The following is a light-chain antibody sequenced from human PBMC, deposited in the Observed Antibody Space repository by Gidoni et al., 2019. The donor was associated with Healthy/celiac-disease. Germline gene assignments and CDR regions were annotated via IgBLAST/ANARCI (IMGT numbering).Light chain of an antibody. Sequence: DLVMTQSPYSLAVSLGERATINCKSSQSVLYSSNNKNYLACYQQKPGQPTKLLIYWASTRESGVPDRLSGSGSGTDFTLTISSLQAEDVAVYDCQQYYSTPYTFGQGTKLEIK. J-gene: IGKJ2*01. V-gene: IGKV4-1*01. CDR1: QSVLYSSNNKNY. CDR3: QQYYSTPYT. CDR2: WAS.